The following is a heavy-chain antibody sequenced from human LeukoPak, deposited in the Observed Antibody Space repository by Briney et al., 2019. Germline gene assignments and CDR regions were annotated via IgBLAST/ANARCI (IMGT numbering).Heavy chain of an antibody. Sequence: GGSLRLSCAASGFTVSSNYMSWVRQAPGKGLEWVSVIYSGGSTYYADSVKGRFTISRDNSKNTLYLQMNSLRAEDTAVYYCARSLDFLTGYAYWGQGTLVTVSS. V-gene: IGHV3-66*01. D-gene: IGHD3/OR15-3a*01. CDR3: ARSLDFLTGYAY. J-gene: IGHJ4*02. CDR1: GFTVSSNY. CDR2: IYSGGST.